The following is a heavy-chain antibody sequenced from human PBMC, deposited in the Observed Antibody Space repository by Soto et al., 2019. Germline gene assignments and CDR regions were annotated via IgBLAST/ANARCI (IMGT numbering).Heavy chain of an antibody. D-gene: IGHD2-2*01. J-gene: IGHJ4*02. CDR2: INHSGST. V-gene: IGHV4-34*01. CDR3: ARGRKYCSSTSCYSRGAAFDY. CDR1: GGSFSGYY. Sequence: QVQLQQWGAGLLKPSETLSLTCAVYGGSFSGYYWSWIRQPPGKGLEWIGEINHSGSTNYNPSLKHRVTISVDTTKNQSSQKLSSVSAADTAVYYCARGRKYCSSTSCYSRGAAFDYWGQGTLGTVSS.